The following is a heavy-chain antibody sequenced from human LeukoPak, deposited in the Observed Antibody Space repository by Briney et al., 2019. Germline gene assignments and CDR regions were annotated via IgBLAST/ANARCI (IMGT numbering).Heavy chain of an antibody. Sequence: SVKVSCKASGGTFSSYAISWVRQAPGQGLEWMGRIIPILGIANYAQKFQGRVTFTADKSTSTAYMELSSLRSEDTAVYYCATHVARTSIAVAGSGAFDIWGQGTMVTVSS. V-gene: IGHV1-69*04. CDR2: IIPILGIA. CDR1: GGTFSSYA. CDR3: ATHVARTSIAVAGSGAFDI. D-gene: IGHD6-19*01. J-gene: IGHJ3*02.